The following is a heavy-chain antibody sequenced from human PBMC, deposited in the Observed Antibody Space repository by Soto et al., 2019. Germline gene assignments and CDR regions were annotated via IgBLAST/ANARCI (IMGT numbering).Heavy chain of an antibody. CDR1: GFTFSSYG. CDR2: IWYDGSNK. V-gene: IGHV3-33*01. CDR3: ARDEKGQLG. D-gene: IGHD6-13*01. Sequence: QVQLVESGGGVVQPGRSLRLSCAASGFTFSSYGMHWVRQAPGKGLEWVAVIWYDGSNKYYADSVKGRFTISRDNSKNTLYLQMNSRGAEDTAVYYCARDEKGQLGWGQGTLVTVSS. J-gene: IGHJ4*02.